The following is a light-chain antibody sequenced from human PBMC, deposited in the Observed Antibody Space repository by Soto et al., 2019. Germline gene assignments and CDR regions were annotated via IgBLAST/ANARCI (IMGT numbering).Light chain of an antibody. V-gene: IGKV1-39*01. CDR2: VAS. CDR3: QHYNSYSEA. J-gene: IGKJ1*01. CDR1: QSINIY. Sequence: DIQMTQSPSSLSASVGDSVTITCRASQSINIYLSWYQQKPGKAPKLLINVASTLQGGVPSRFSGSGSGTEFTLAISSLQPEDSATYYCQHYNSYSEAFGQGTKVELK.